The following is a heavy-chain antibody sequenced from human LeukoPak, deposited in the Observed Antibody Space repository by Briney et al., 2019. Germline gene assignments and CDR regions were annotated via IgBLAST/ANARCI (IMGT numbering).Heavy chain of an antibody. V-gene: IGHV3-74*01. CDR3: ASRDQSCSGGVCYPIDY. J-gene: IGHJ4*02. CDR2: INRDGSTT. CDR1: GFTISSYW. Sequence: GGSLRLSCAASGFTISSYWMHWVRQAPGKGLVWVSRINRDGSTTSYADSVKGRFAISKDNAKNTLYLQMNSLRAEDTAVYYCASRDQSCSGGVCYPIDYWGQGTLVTVSS. D-gene: IGHD2-15*01.